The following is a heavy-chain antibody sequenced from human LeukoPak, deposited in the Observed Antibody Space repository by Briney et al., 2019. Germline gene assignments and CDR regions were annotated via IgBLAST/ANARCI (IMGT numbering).Heavy chain of an antibody. V-gene: IGHV4-38-2*02. D-gene: IGHD3-10*01. CDR1: GYSISSGYF. CDR3: ARVYYHGSGGNFFDY. Sequence: PSETLSLTCTVSGYSISSGYFWGWVRQPPGKGLEWIGSVYHSGNAYYNPSLKSRVTTSVDTSKNQFSLKLTSVTAADTAIYYCARVYYHGSGGNFFDYWGQGTLVTVSS. CDR2: VYHSGNA. J-gene: IGHJ4*02.